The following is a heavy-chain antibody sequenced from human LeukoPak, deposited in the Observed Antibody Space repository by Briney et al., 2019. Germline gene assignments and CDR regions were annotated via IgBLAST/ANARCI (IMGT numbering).Heavy chain of an antibody. CDR2: NWNGGST. CDR1: GFTFSNAW. J-gene: IGHJ6*03. Sequence: GGSLRLSCAASGFTFSNAWMSWVRQAPGKGLEWVSGNWNGGSTGYADSVKGRFTISRDNAKNSLYLQMNSLRAEDTALYYCTRGGITIFGVVSYMDVWGKGTTVTVSS. D-gene: IGHD3-3*01. CDR3: TRGGITIFGVVSYMDV. V-gene: IGHV3-20*04.